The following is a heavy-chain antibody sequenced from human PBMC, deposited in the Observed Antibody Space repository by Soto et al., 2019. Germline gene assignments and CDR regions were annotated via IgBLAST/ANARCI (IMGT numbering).Heavy chain of an antibody. V-gene: IGHV3-30*18. D-gene: IGHD5-12*01. Sequence: QVQLVESGGGVVQPGRSLRLSCATSGFTFSRYGIHWVCQAPGKGLEWVAVTSHDGTNKYYTDSVKGRFIISRDNSKNTLYLEMNSLRAEDTAVYYCAKETVATIRPTRIYYYYGLDVWGQGTTVSVSS. CDR2: TSHDGTNK. J-gene: IGHJ6*02. CDR3: AKETVATIRPTRIYYYYGLDV. CDR1: GFTFSRYG.